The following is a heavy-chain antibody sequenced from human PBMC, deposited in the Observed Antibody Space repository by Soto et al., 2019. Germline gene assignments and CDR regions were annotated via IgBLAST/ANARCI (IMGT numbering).Heavy chain of an antibody. D-gene: IGHD1-1*01. CDR1: GFSFSDYS. J-gene: IGHJ4*02. V-gene: IGHV3-23*01. Sequence: EVQVFESGGGLVQPGGSLRLSCAASGFSFSDYSMAWVRQTPEKGLEWVSGMSIGGEKTFYIDSVKGRFIVSRDSSRATVYFQMNRLRVEDTALYYCARWNGYGDLWGQGTLVTVSS. CDR3: ARWNGYGDL. CDR2: MSIGGEKT.